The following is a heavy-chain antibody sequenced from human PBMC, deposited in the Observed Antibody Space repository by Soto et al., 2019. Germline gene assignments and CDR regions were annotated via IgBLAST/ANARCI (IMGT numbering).Heavy chain of an antibody. CDR2: ISGSGGST. CDR1: GFTVSSYA. J-gene: IGHJ4*02. V-gene: IGHV3-23*01. CDR3: AKDLDYDYIWGSYE. Sequence: EVQLLESGGGLVQPGGSLRLSCAASGFTVSSYAMSWVRQAPGKGLEWVSAISGSGGSTYYADSVKGRFTISRDNSKNTLYLQMNSLRAEDTAVYYCAKDLDYDYIWGSYEWGQGTLVTVSS. D-gene: IGHD3-16*01.